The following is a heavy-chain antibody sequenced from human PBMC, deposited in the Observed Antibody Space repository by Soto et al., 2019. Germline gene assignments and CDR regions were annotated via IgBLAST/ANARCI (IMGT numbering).Heavy chain of an antibody. CDR3: TRRIAVAGTYYFDS. J-gene: IGHJ4*02. D-gene: IGHD6-19*01. CDR1: GFTFSHAW. V-gene: IGHV3-15*07. CDR2: IKSISDGETT. Sequence: LLVESGGGIVQPGGSLRLSCVASGFTFSHAWMDWVRQAPGKGLEWVGRIKSISDGETTNYAASVAGRFTISRDDSKNTLFIHVNSLKTEDTGVYYCTRRIAVAGTYYFDSWGQGTLVTGSA.